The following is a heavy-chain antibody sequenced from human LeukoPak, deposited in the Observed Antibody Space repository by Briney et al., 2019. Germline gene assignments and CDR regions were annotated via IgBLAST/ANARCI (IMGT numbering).Heavy chain of an antibody. V-gene: IGHV3-74*01. CDR3: AKRYRGHCSSTSCYIDH. J-gene: IGHJ4*02. D-gene: IGHD2-2*02. CDR1: GFTFSSYW. CDR2: INSDASIT. Sequence: GGSLRLSCAASGFTFSSYWMHWVRQVPGKGLEWVSRINSDASITNYADSVKGRFTIFRDNAKSTLYLQMNSLGAEDTAVNYCAKRYRGHCSSTSCYIDHWGQGTLVTVSS.